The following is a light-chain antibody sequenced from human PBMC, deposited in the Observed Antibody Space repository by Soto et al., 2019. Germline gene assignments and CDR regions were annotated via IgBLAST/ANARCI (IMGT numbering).Light chain of an antibody. V-gene: IGKV1-5*01. CDR2: DGS. CDR1: RSVGNR. J-gene: IGKJ1*01. Sequence: DIQMTQSPSTLSASVGDRVIITCRASRSVGNRLAWYQQKPGKAPKVLIFDGSTLRSGVPSRFSGSGSGTEFSLTISSLQPDDFATYYCQQCSTAPVTFGQGTKVEVK. CDR3: QQCSTAPVT.